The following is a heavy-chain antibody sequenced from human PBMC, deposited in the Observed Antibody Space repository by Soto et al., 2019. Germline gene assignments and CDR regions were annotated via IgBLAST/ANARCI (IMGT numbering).Heavy chain of an antibody. CDR1: GFPFGDYA. D-gene: IGHD6-13*01. CDR3: ARASYSTNWFYYYHYMDV. J-gene: IGHJ6*03. V-gene: IGHV3-9*01. Sequence: EVQLVESGGGLVQPGRSLRLSCAASGFPFGDYAMHWVRQAPGKGLEWVSGISWNSASIGYAASVKGRFTISRDNAKNSLYLQMNSLRAEDTALYYWARASYSTNWFYYYHYMDVWGKGTTVTVSS. CDR2: ISWNSASI.